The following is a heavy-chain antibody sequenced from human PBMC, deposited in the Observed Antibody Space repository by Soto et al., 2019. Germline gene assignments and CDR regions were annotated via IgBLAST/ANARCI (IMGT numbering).Heavy chain of an antibody. CDR3: ARQSCSSTSCYSWVSWFDP. CDR2: MYYSGYT. Sequence: SETLSLTCTVSGGSISSDYWSWIRQPPGKGLEWIGYMYYSGYTNYNPSLKSRVTIPVDTSKNQFSLKLSSVTAADTAVYYCARQSCSSTSCYSWVSWFDPWGQGTLVTVSS. D-gene: IGHD2-2*01. J-gene: IGHJ5*02. CDR1: GGSISSDY. V-gene: IGHV4-59*08.